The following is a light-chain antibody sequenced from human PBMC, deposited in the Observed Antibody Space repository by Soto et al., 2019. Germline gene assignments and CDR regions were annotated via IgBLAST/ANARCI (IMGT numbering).Light chain of an antibody. CDR1: SSDVGGYNY. Sequence: QSALTQPASVSGSPGQSITISCPGTSSDVGGYNYVSWYQQHRGKAPKLMIYEVSTRPSGVSNRFSGSKSGNTASLTISGLQAEDEAEYYCSSYTGSGTPFVVGTGTKLTV. V-gene: IGLV2-14*01. CDR3: SSYTGSGTPFV. CDR2: EVS. J-gene: IGLJ1*01.